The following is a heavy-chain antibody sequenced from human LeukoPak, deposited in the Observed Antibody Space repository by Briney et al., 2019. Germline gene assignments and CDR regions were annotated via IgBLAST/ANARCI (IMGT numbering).Heavy chain of an antibody. CDR1: GGSLSSYY. Sequence: PSETLSLTCTVSGGSLSSYYWSWIRQPPGKRLEWIGYIYYSGSTNYNPSLTSRVTISVDTPKNQFSLKLSSVTAADTAVYYCARGGDAFNTFADYWGQGTLVTVSS. J-gene: IGHJ4*02. D-gene: IGHD5-24*01. V-gene: IGHV4-59*01. CDR3: ARGGDAFNTFADY. CDR2: IYYSGST.